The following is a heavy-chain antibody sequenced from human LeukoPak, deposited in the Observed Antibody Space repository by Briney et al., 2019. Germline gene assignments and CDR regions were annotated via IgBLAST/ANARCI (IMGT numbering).Heavy chain of an antibody. CDR2: ITGSGGST. CDR3: AKWYCSSTSCYNHWFDP. V-gene: IGHV3-23*01. Sequence: GGSLRLSCAASGFTFSNYAMSWVRQAPGKGLDWVSAITGSGGSTYHADSVKGRFTISRDNSKNTLYLQMNSLRAEDTAVYYCAKWYCSSTSCYNHWFDPWGQGTLVTVSS. D-gene: IGHD2-2*02. CDR1: GFTFSNYA. J-gene: IGHJ5*02.